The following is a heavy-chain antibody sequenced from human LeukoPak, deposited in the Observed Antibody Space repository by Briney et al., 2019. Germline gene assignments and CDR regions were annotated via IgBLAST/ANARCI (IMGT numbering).Heavy chain of an antibody. Sequence: SETLSLTCTVSGGSISTYYWSWIRQPPGKGLEWIGYIYYSGTTNYNPSLKSRVTISIDMSNNQFSLKLSSVTAADTAVYYCARVGLAGGFDYWGQGTLVTVSS. CDR1: GGSISTYY. CDR2: IYYSGTT. D-gene: IGHD3-16*01. J-gene: IGHJ4*02. CDR3: ARVGLAGGFDY. V-gene: IGHV4-59*01.